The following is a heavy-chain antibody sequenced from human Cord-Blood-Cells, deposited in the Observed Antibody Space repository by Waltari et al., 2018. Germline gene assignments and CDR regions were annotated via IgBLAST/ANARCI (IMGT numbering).Heavy chain of an antibody. D-gene: IGHD6-19*01. J-gene: IGHJ4*02. V-gene: IGHV3-48*03. CDR2: ISSSGSTI. CDR3: ASIRVAVAGFDY. CDR1: GFTFSSYE. Sequence: EVQLVESGGGLVQPGGSLRLSCAASGFTFSSYEMNWVRQAPGKGLEWVSYISSSGSTIYYADSVKGRFIISRDNAKNSLYLQMNSLRAEDTAVYYCASIRVAVAGFDYWGQGTLVTVSS.